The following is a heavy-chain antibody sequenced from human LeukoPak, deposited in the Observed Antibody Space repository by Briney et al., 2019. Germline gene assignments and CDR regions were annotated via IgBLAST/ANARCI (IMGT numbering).Heavy chain of an antibody. CDR3: ARDAGTNSGWFDP. D-gene: IGHD4-23*01. CDR2: MNPNSGST. Sequence: ASVKVSCKASGYTFTSYDINWVRQATGQGLEWMGWMNPNSGSTGYAQKFQGRVTLTRDTSISTAYMELSGLNSEDTAVYFCARDAGTNSGWFDPWGQGTLVTVSS. J-gene: IGHJ5*02. V-gene: IGHV1-8*01. CDR1: GYTFTSYD.